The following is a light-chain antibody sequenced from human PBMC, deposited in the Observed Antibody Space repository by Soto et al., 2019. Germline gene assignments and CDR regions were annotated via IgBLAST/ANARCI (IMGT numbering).Light chain of an antibody. CDR2: GVS. CDR1: QSVSSK. V-gene: IGKV3-15*01. Sequence: IGITWSRATGCVSPVERAPLSCRASQSVSSKLAWFQQKPGKAPSLLIYGVSTRATGVPVRFSGSGSGTEFTLTINSLQSEDFAVYYCQQYNNLPHTFGHGTRLEI. CDR3: QQYNNLPHT. J-gene: IGKJ5*01.